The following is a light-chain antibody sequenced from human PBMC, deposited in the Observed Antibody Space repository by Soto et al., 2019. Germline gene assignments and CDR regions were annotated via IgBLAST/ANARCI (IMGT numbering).Light chain of an antibody. CDR1: QRLLHSNGNNF. Sequence: VMTQSPPSLTVTPGEPASISCRSSQRLLHSNGNNFLDWYLQKPGQSPQLLIYLGFNRASGVPDRVSGSGAGTDFTLKISRVEAEDVGGYYCMQALQTPYTFGQGTKLEIK. CDR3: MQALQTPYT. V-gene: IGKV2-28*01. J-gene: IGKJ2*01. CDR2: LGF.